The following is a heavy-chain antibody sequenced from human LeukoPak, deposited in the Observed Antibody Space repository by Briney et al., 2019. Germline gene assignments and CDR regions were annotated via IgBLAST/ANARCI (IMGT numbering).Heavy chain of an antibody. V-gene: IGHV4-39*07. Sequence: SETLSLTCTVSGGSISSSNFYWGWIRQPPGKGLEWIGSIYYSGSTYYNPSLKSRVTISVDTSKKQFYLKLTSVTAADTAVYYCARDKSSYYDSSGYTFTYWGQGTLVTVSS. D-gene: IGHD3-22*01. CDR2: IYYSGST. CDR1: GGSISSSNFY. J-gene: IGHJ4*02. CDR3: ARDKSSYYDSSGYTFTY.